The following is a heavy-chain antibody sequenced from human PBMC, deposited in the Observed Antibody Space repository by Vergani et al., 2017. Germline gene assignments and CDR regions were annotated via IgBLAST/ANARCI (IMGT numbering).Heavy chain of an antibody. Sequence: QVQLQESGPGLVKPSQTLSLTCTVSGGSISSGSYYWSWIRQPAGKGLEWIGRIYTSGSTNYNPSLKSRVTISLDTSKNQFSLKLSSVTAADTAVYYCARGWTYYFDYWGQGTLVTVSS. D-gene: IGHD2-15*01. CDR2: IYTSGST. CDR1: GGSISSGSYY. CDR3: ARGWTYYFDY. V-gene: IGHV4-61*02. J-gene: IGHJ4*02.